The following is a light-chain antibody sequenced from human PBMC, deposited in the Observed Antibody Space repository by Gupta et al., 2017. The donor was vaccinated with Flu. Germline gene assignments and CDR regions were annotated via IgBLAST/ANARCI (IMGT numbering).Light chain of an antibody. CDR2: AAS. Sequence: EIVMTQSPATLSASPGERATLSCRASQSVNTNLAWYQHQPGQAPRLLIYAASTRATGIPARFSGSGSGTEFTLTISSRQSEDFAVYYCQQENNRPYNFGQGTKMEIK. V-gene: IGKV3D-15*01. CDR3: QQENNRPYN. CDR1: QSVNTN. J-gene: IGKJ2*01.